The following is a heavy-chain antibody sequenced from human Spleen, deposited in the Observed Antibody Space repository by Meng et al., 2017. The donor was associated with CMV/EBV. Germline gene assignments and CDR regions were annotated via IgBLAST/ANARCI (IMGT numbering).Heavy chain of an antibody. CDR3: ACNRPLYGSSCYYYNWFDP. CDR2: IKTNTGNP. V-gene: IGHV7-4-1*02. CDR1: TCTSYA. D-gene: IGHD6-13*01. J-gene: IGHJ5*02. Sequence: TCTSYAMDWVRQAPGQGVEWMGWIKTNTGNPTYAKGFTGRFVFSLDTSVSTAYLQISSLKAEDTAVRYCACNRPLYGSSCYYYNWFDPWGQGTLVTVSS.